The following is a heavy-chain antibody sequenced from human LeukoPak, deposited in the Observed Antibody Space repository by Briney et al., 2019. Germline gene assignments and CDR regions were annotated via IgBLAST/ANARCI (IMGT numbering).Heavy chain of an antibody. CDR3: ARGSLLWFGELFGYFDY. CDR2: ISAYNGNT. J-gene: IGHJ4*02. V-gene: IGHV1-18*01. D-gene: IGHD3-10*01. Sequence: GGSVKVSCKASGYTFTSYGISWVRQAPGQGLEWMGWISAYNGNTNYAQKLQGRVTMTTDTSTSTAYMELRSLRSDDTAVYYCARGSLLWFGELFGYFDYWGQGTLVTVSS. CDR1: GYTFTSYG.